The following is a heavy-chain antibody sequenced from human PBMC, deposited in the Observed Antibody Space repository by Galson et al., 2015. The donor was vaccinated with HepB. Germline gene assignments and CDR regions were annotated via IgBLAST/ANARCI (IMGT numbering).Heavy chain of an antibody. J-gene: IGHJ6*02. D-gene: IGHD3-10*01. CDR1: GFTFSSYA. V-gene: IGHV3-30*04. CDR3: ARDGGFGELRYYHGMDV. CDR2: ISYDGSNK. Sequence: SLRLSCAASGFTFSSYAMHWVRQAPGKGLEWVAVISYDGSNKYYADSVKGRFTISRDNSKNTLYLQMNSLRAEDTAVYYCARDGGFGELRYYHGMDVWGQGTTVTVSS.